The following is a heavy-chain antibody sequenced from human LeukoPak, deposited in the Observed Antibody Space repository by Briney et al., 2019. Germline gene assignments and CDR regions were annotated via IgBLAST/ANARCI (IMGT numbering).Heavy chain of an antibody. CDR1: GGSISSGGYS. Sequence: SETLSLTCAVSGGSISSGGYSWSWIRQPPGKGLEWIGYIYHSGNTYYNPSLKSRVTISVDKSKNQFSLKLNSVTAADTAVYYCARVPIGGYSSSWDYYYYGMDVWGQGTTVTVSS. CDR3: ARVPIGGYSSSWDYYYYGMDV. D-gene: IGHD6-13*01. J-gene: IGHJ6*02. CDR2: IYHSGNT. V-gene: IGHV4-30-2*01.